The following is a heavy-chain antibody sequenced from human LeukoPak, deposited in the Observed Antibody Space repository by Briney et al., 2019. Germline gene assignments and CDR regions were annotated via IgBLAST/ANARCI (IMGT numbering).Heavy chain of an antibody. CDR2: TYYRSKWYN. Sequence: SQTLSLTCAISGDSVSSNSAAWNWIRQSPSRGLEWLGRTYYRSKWYNDYAVSVKSRITINPDTSKNQFSLQLNSVTPEDTAVYYCARGGGWEYGSGWYFNYYGMDVWGQGTTVTVSS. V-gene: IGHV6-1*01. J-gene: IGHJ6*02. CDR1: GDSVSSNSAA. D-gene: IGHD6-19*01. CDR3: ARGGGWEYGSGWYFNYYGMDV.